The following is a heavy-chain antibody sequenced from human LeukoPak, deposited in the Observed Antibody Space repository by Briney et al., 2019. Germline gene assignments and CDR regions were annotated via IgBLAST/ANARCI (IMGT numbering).Heavy chain of an antibody. Sequence: GASVKVSCKASGYTFTSYGMSWVRQAPGQGLEWMGWISAYNGNTNYAQKLQGRVTMTTDTSTSTAYMELRSLRSDDTAVYYCARDPLGQWLLRPDYWCQRTLVTVSS. CDR2: ISAYNGNT. V-gene: IGHV1-18*01. CDR1: GYTFTSYG. D-gene: IGHD6-19*01. J-gene: IGHJ4*02. CDR3: ARDPLGQWLLRPDY.